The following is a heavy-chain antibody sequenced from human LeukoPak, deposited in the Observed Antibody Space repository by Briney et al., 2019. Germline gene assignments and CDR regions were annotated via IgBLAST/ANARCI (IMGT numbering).Heavy chain of an antibody. J-gene: IGHJ4*02. Sequence: PGGSLRLSCAASGFTFSSYGMHWVRQAPGKGLEWVAVISYDGSNKYYADSVKGRFTISRDNSKNTLYLQMNSLRAEDTAVYYCAKRGGTYYFDDWGQGTLVTVSS. CDR1: GFTFSSYG. CDR3: AKRGGTYYFDD. CDR2: ISYDGSNK. D-gene: IGHD1-7*01. V-gene: IGHV3-30*18.